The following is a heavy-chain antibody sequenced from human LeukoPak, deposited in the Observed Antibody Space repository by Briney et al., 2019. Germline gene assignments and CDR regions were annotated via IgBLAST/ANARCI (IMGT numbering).Heavy chain of an antibody. CDR2: ISAYNGNT. D-gene: IGHD2-2*01. Sequence: ASVKVSCKASGYTLTSYGISWVRQAPGQGLEWMGWISAYNGNTNYAQKLQGRVTMTTDTSTSTAYMELRSLRSDDTAVYYCASGVVPAAMKYYYGMDVWGQGTTVTVSS. CDR1: GYTLTSYG. V-gene: IGHV1-18*01. CDR3: ASGVVPAAMKYYYGMDV. J-gene: IGHJ6*02.